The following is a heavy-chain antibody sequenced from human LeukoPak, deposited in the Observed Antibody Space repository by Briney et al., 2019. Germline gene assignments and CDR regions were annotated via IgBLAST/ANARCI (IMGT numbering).Heavy chain of an antibody. J-gene: IGHJ6*03. CDR3: ARVRGLSRYYYYYMDV. Sequence: SVKVSCKASGGTFSSYAISWVRQAPGQGLEWMGGIIPIFGTANYAQKFQGRVTITADKSTSTAYMELSSLRSEDTAVYYCARVRGLSRYYYYYMDVWGKGTTVTVSS. V-gene: IGHV1-69*06. D-gene: IGHD3-10*01. CDR2: IIPIFGTA. CDR1: GGTFSSYA.